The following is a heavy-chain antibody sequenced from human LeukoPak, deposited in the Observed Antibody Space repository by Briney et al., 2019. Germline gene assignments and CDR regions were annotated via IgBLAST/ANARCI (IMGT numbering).Heavy chain of an antibody. CDR2: IIPIFGTA. CDR1: GGTFSSYA. J-gene: IGHJ4*02. V-gene: IGHV1-69*13. Sequence: ASVKVSCKASGGTFSSYAISWVRQAPGQGLEWMGGIIPIFGTANYAQKFQGRLTITADESTSTAYMELSSLRSDDTAVYYCARDPRYSSGEYYFDYWGQGTLVTVSS. D-gene: IGHD6-19*01. CDR3: ARDPRYSSGEYYFDY.